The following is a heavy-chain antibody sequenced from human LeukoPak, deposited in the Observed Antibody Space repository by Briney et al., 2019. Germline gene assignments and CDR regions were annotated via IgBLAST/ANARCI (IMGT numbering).Heavy chain of an antibody. Sequence: ASVKVSCKASGGTFKNYAISWVRQAPGQGLEWMGIINPSGGSTSYAQKFQGRVTMTRDMSTSTVYMELSSLRSEDTAVYYCAGGAVGATPYYYYYYMDVWGKGTTVTVSS. CDR1: GGTFKNYA. CDR3: AGGAVGATPYYYYYYMDV. J-gene: IGHJ6*03. D-gene: IGHD1-26*01. CDR2: INPSGGST. V-gene: IGHV1-46*02.